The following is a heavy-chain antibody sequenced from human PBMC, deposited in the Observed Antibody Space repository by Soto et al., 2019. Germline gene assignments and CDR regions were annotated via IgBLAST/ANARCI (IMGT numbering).Heavy chain of an antibody. J-gene: IGHJ5*02. D-gene: IGHD3-10*02. V-gene: IGHV3-9*01. CDR3: AKGGPVRGVGWVGYRQRAGWFDP. CDR2: ISWNSGSI. Sequence: EVQLVESGGGLVQPGRSLRLSCAASGFTFDDYAMHWVRQAPGKGLEWVSGISWNSGSIGYADSVKGRLTISRDNAKKVPYLQMKWLGGGGTAVFYLAKGGPVRGVGWVGYRQRAGWFDPWGQGTLVTVSS. CDR1: GFTFDDYA.